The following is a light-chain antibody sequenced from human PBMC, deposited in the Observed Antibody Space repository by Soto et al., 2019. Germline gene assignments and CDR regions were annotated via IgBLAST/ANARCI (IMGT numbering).Light chain of an antibody. CDR2: DNN. Sequence: QSVLTQPPSVSAAPGQKVTISCSGSSSNIGNNYVSWYQQLPGTAPKLLIYDNNKRPSGIPDRFSGSKSGTSATLGITGLQTGDEDDHYCGTWDSSLSAVVFGGGTKLTVL. CDR1: SSNIGNNY. CDR3: GTWDSSLSAVV. V-gene: IGLV1-51*01. J-gene: IGLJ2*01.